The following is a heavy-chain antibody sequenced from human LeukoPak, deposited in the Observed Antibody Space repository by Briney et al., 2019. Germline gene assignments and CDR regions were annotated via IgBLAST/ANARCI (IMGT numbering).Heavy chain of an antibody. Sequence: GGSLRLSCAASGFTFSSYAMSWVRQAPGKGLEWVSGLSASGGLTYYADSVKGRFTISRDNSKNTLYLQMNSLSADDTAVYHCAKGGSSYSEMDYWGQGTLVTVSS. CDR3: AKGGSSYSEMDY. D-gene: IGHD4-11*01. CDR1: GFTFSSYA. J-gene: IGHJ4*02. CDR2: LSASGGLT. V-gene: IGHV3-23*01.